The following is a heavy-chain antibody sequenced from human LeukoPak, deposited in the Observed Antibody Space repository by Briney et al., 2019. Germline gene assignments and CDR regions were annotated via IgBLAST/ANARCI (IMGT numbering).Heavy chain of an antibody. CDR1: GFTFSKYA. CDR2: ISGSDGNT. CDR3: ARVAVAATGAFDI. J-gene: IGHJ3*02. Sequence: PGGSLRLSCAAAGFTFSKYAMSGVRQAPGRGREWVSAISGSDGNTFYADSVKGRFTISRDNSKNTLSLQMNSLRAEDTAVYYCARVAVAATGAFDIWGQGTMVTASS. V-gene: IGHV3-23*01. D-gene: IGHD6-19*01.